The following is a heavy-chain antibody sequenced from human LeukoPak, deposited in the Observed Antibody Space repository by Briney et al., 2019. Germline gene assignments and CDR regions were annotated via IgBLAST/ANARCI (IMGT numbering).Heavy chain of an antibody. CDR1: GVSISGHY. CDR3: ARLTYYYDSSGYYYYFDY. V-gene: IGHV4-59*08. CDR2: IYYSGST. Sequence: SETLSLTCTVSGVSISGHYWSWIRQPPGKGLEWIGYIYYSGSTNYNPSLKSRVTISVDTSKNQFSLKLSSVTAADTAVYYCARLTYYYDSSGYYYYFDYWGQGTLVTVSS. D-gene: IGHD3-22*01. J-gene: IGHJ4*02.